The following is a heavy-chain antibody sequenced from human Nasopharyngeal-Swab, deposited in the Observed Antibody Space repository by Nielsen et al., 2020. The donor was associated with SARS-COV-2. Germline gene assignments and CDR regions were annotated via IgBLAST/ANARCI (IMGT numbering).Heavy chain of an antibody. V-gene: IGHV4-34*01. CDR3: ARVLVSLTGDLDS. CDR2: INHSGST. J-gene: IGHJ4*02. CDR1: GGSFSGYY. D-gene: IGHD3-10*01. Sequence: SETLSLTFAAYGGSFSGYYWNWIRQAPGKGLEWIGEINHSGSTNYNPSLKSRVTISVDPSKNQFSLKLHSVTAADTAVYYCARVLVSLTGDLDSWGRGTPVTVSS.